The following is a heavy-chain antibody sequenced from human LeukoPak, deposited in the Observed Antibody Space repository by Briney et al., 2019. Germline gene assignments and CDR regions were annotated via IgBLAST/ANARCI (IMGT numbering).Heavy chain of an antibody. CDR1: GGSISSYY. Sequence: SETLSLTCTVSGGSISSYYWSWIRQPPGKGLEWIGYIYYSGSTNYNPSPKSRVTISVDTSKNQFSLKLSSVTAADTAVYYCARVQDYDIYYYYYMDVWGKGTTVTVSS. CDR3: ARVQDYDIYYYYYMDV. CDR2: IYYSGST. D-gene: IGHD3-9*01. J-gene: IGHJ6*03. V-gene: IGHV4-59*01.